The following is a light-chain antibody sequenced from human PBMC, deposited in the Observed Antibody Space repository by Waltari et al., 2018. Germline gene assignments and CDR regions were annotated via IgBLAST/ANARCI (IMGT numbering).Light chain of an antibody. CDR2: VNSDGSH. V-gene: IGLV4-69*01. CDR3: QTGGHGTWV. J-gene: IGLJ3*02. Sequence: QQPDKGPRYLMNVNSDGSHSQGDEIPDRFSGSSSGAELYLTLSSLQSEDEADYYCQTGGHGTWVFGGGTKLTVL.